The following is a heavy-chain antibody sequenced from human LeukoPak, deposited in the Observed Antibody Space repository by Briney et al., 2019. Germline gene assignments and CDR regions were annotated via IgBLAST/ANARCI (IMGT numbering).Heavy chain of an antibody. Sequence: VASVKVSCKASGYTFTGYYMHWVRQAPGQGLEWMGIINPSGGSTSYAQKFQGRVTMTRDMSTSTVYMELSSLRSEDTAVYYCARGGVRQPRPNWFDPWGQGTLVTVSS. CDR3: ARGGVRQPRPNWFDP. J-gene: IGHJ5*02. CDR2: INPSGGST. CDR1: GYTFTGYY. V-gene: IGHV1-46*01. D-gene: IGHD3-10*01.